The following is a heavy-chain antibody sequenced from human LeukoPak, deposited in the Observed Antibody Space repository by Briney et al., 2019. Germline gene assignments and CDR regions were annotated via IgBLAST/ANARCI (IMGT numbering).Heavy chain of an antibody. Sequence: RPSETLSLTCTVSGGSISSSGYYWGWIRQPPGKGLEWIGSIYYSGSTYYNPSLKSRVTISVDTSKNQFSLKLSSVTAADTAVYYCARHPRSLKYYFDYWGQGTLVTVSS. CDR1: GGSISSSGYY. V-gene: IGHV4-39*01. D-gene: IGHD1-14*01. CDR2: IYYSGST. J-gene: IGHJ4*02. CDR3: ARHPRSLKYYFDY.